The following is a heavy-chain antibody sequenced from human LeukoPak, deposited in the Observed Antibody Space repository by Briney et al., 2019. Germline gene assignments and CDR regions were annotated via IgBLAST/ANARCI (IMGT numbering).Heavy chain of an antibody. CDR2: IYPGDSGT. D-gene: IGHD6-19*01. V-gene: IGHV5-51*01. Sequence: GESLKISCKGSGYNFTSYWIGWVRQMPGKGLEWMGIIYPGDSGTRYSPSFQGQVTISADKSISTAYLRWSSLKASDTAMYYCARSIAVTDFDYWGQGTLVTVSS. J-gene: IGHJ4*02. CDR3: ARSIAVTDFDY. CDR1: GYNFTSYW.